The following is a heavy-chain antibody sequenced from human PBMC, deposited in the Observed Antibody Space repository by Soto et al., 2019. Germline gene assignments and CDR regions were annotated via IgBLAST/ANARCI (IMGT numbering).Heavy chain of an antibody. J-gene: IGHJ4*02. CDR1: GFTFSSYA. CDR2: ISGSSTST. D-gene: IGHD3-10*01. Sequence: EVQLSGSGGGLVQPGGSLRLSCAASGFTFSSYAMSWVRQAPGKGLEWVSAISGSSTSTYYADSVKGRFTISRDNSKNTLYMQMNSLRGEDTAVYYCAKDPSSGFAMENYFDYWGQGTLVTVSS. V-gene: IGHV3-23*01. CDR3: AKDPSSGFAMENYFDY.